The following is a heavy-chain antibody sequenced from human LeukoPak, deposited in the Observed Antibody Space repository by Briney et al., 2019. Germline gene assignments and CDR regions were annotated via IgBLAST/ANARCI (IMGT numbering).Heavy chain of an antibody. CDR2: INPHSGGT. CDR1: GYTFTDYY. J-gene: IGHJ6*03. D-gene: IGHD1-26*01. V-gene: IGHV1-2*02. Sequence: ASVKVSCKASGYTFTDYYVHWVRQAPGQGLEWMGWINPHSGGTNFAQKFQGRVTMTRDTSISTAYMELSRLRSDDTAVYYCARDFGSQGDPTGYYYYYMDVWGKGTTVTVSS. CDR3: ARDFGSQGDPTGYYYYYMDV.